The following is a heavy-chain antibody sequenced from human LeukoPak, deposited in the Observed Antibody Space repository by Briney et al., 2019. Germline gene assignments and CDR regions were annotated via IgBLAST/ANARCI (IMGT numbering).Heavy chain of an antibody. CDR3: AKEITRPNRAVAGLNY. CDR1: TFTFSSYS. Sequence: GGSLRLSCATSTFTFSSYSMNWVRQAPGKGLEWVSYSEYSGTTSYYADSVKGRFTVSRDNSKNTLYLQMNSLRAEDTAVYYCAKEITRPNRAVAGLNYWGQGTLVTVSS. D-gene: IGHD6-19*01. V-gene: IGHV3-48*01. CDR2: SEYSGTTS. J-gene: IGHJ4*02.